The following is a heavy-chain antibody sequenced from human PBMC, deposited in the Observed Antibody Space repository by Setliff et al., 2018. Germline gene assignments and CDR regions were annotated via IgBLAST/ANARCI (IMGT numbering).Heavy chain of an antibody. Sequence: SETLSPTCTVSGDSITSGSDSWNWIRQPAGKELERIGRIYAIRSTNYNPSLKSRVTISLDTSNNQFSRKLRSVTAADTAVYFCARDNTIVGATDYWGQGTLVTVSS. D-gene: IGHD1-26*01. CDR2: IYAIRST. J-gene: IGHJ4*02. CDR1: GDSITSGSDS. V-gene: IGHV4-61*02. CDR3: ARDNTIVGATDY.